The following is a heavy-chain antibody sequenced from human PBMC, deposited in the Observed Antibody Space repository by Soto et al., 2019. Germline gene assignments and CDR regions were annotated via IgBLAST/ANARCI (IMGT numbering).Heavy chain of an antibody. D-gene: IGHD3-10*01. CDR3: AREIWVRGIIGFNWFDP. J-gene: IGHJ5*02. V-gene: IGHV4-39*07. Sequence: ETLSLTCTVSGGSISSSTYYWGWIRQPPGKGLEWIVSIYYSGSTYYNPSLKSRVTISVDTSKNQFSLKLSSATAADTAMYYFAREIWVRGIIGFNWFDPSGQGTLVTVSS. CDR1: GGSISSSTYY. CDR2: IYYSGST.